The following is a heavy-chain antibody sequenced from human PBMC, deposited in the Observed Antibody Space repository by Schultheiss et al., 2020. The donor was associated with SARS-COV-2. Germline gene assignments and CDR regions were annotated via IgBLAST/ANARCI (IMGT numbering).Heavy chain of an antibody. CDR2: IYSGGST. CDR1: GFTFSSYA. D-gene: IGHD1-26*01. CDR3: ARGGISGSYAPFDY. J-gene: IGHJ4*02. Sequence: GESLKISCAASGFTFSSYAMSWVRQAPGKGLEWVSVIYSGGSTYYAYSVKGRFTISRDNSKNTLYLQMNSLRAEDTAVYYCARGGISGSYAPFDYWGQGTLVTVSS. V-gene: IGHV3-23*03.